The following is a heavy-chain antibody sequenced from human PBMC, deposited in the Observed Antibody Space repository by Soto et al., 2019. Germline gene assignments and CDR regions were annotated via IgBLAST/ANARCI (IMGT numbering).Heavy chain of an antibody. D-gene: IGHD2-21*01. Sequence: QVQLVQSGAEVKKPGASVKVSCKASGYTFTTLDINWVRQATGQGLEWVGWMNPKSGYTGFAQKSQGRVSMIRDSSISTAYMELSSLRSEDTAVYYCVRVFGSIDYWGQGTLVTVSS. CDR1: GYTFTTLD. V-gene: IGHV1-8*01. CDR2: MNPKSGYT. J-gene: IGHJ4*02. CDR3: VRVFGSIDY.